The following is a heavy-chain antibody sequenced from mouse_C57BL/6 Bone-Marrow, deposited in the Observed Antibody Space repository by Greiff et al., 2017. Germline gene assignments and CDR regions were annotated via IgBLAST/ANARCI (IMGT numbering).Heavy chain of an antibody. D-gene: IGHD1-1*01. CDR3: TRITTVVYYYAMDY. CDR2: ISSGGDYI. Sequence: DVMLVESGEGLVKPGGSLKLSCAASGFTFSSYAMSWVRQTPEKRLEWVAYISSGGDYIYYADTVKGRFTISRDNARNTLYLQMSSLKSEDTAMYYCTRITTVVYYYAMDYWGQGTSVTVSS. V-gene: IGHV5-9-1*02. J-gene: IGHJ4*01. CDR1: GFTFSSYA.